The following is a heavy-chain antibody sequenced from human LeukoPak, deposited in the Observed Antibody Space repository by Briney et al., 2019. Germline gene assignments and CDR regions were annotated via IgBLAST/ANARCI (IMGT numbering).Heavy chain of an antibody. J-gene: IGHJ4*02. CDR2: IIPIFGTA. Sequence: ASVKVSCKVSGYTLTELSMHWVRQAPGQGLEWMGGIIPIFGTANYAQKFQGRVTITADKSTSTAYMELSSLRSEDTAVYYCARQADTAMVTDYWGQGTLVTVSS. CDR3: ARQADTAMVTDY. D-gene: IGHD5-18*01. V-gene: IGHV1-69*06. CDR1: GYTLTELS.